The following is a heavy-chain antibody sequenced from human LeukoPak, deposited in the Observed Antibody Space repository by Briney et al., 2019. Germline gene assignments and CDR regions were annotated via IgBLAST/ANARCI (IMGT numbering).Heavy chain of an antibody. D-gene: IGHD4-11*01. Sequence: GGSLRLSCAASGFTFSSYAMHWVRQAPGKGLEWVAVISYDGSNKYYADSVKGRFTISRDNSKNTLYLQMNSLRAEDTAVYYCARTPGPYSTIKDYFGYWGQGTLVTVSS. V-gene: IGHV3-30*04. CDR2: ISYDGSNK. CDR1: GFTFSSYA. CDR3: ARTPGPYSTIKDYFGY. J-gene: IGHJ4*02.